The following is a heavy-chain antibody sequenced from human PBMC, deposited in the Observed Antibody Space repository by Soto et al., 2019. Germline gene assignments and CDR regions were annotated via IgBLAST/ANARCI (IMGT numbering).Heavy chain of an antibody. D-gene: IGHD6-13*01. V-gene: IGHV3-73*01. CDR1: GFTFSGSE. CDR3: IRAAAGLDP. Sequence: EVKVVESGGDLVQPGGSLKLSCAASGFTFSGSEMHWVRQASGKGLEWVGHIRTKANNYATAYAASVKGRFTISRDDLKNMAYLEINSLRTEDTAVYYCIRAAAGLDPWGQGTLVTVSS. CDR2: IRTKANNYAT. J-gene: IGHJ5*02.